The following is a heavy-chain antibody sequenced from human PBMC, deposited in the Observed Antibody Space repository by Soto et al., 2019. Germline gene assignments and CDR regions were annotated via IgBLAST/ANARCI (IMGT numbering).Heavy chain of an antibody. Sequence: ASVKVSCKVSGYTLTELSMHWVRQAPGQGLEWMGIINPSGGSTSYAQKFQGRVTMTTDTSTSTVYMKLSSLRSEDTAVYYCARHLQRDYGDYYYYYYMDVWGKGTTVTVSS. CDR1: GYTLTELS. CDR2: INPSGGST. V-gene: IGHV1-46*03. CDR3: ARHLQRDYGDYYYYYYMDV. D-gene: IGHD2-21*01. J-gene: IGHJ6*03.